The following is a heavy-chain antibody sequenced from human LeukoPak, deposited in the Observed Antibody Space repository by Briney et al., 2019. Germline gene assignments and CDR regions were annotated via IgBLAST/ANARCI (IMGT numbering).Heavy chain of an antibody. D-gene: IGHD3-22*01. V-gene: IGHV5-51*01. J-gene: IGHJ3*02. CDR3: AKLSSGFYYSAFEM. Sequence: GESLKISCKGSEYIFTNYWIGWVRQMPGKGLEWMGTIYPGDSDTRYSPSFQGQITISADKSISTAYLQWSGLKASDTAMYYCAKLSSGFYYSAFEMWGQGTMVTVSS. CDR1: EYIFTNYW. CDR2: IYPGDSDT.